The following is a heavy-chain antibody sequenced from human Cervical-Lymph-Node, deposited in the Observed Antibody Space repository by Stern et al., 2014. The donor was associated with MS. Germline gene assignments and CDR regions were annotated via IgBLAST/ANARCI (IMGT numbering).Heavy chain of an antibody. CDR1: GFTFSSYG. Sequence: VQLVESGGGVVQPGRSLRLSCAASGFTFSSYGMHWVRQAPGKGLEWVAVISYDGSNEYYAHTLKGRFTISGDNSKNTLYLQMSSLRAEDTAVYYCAKESGYQLLLRFAYWGQGTLVTVSS. D-gene: IGHD2-2*01. V-gene: IGHV3-30*18. J-gene: IGHJ4*02. CDR3: AKESGYQLLLRFAY. CDR2: ISYDGSNE.